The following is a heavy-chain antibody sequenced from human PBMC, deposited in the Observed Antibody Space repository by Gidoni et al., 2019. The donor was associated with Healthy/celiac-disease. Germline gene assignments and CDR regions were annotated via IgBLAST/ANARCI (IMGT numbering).Heavy chain of an antibody. CDR1: GGSISRSRYY. CDR2: IYYSGST. CDR3: ARDRGYYGSGSYYRGIPNWFDP. V-gene: IGHV4-39*07. D-gene: IGHD3-10*01. Sequence: QLQLQESGPGLVKPSETLSLTCPVSGGSISRSRYYWGWIRQPPGQGLEWIVSIYYSGSTYYNPSLKSRVTISVDTSKNQFSLKLSSVTAADTAVYYCARDRGYYGSGSYYRGIPNWFDPWGQGTLVTVSS. J-gene: IGHJ5*02.